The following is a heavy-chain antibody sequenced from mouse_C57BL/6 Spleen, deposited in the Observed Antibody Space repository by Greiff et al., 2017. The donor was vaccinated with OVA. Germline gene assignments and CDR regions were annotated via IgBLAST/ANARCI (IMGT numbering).Heavy chain of an antibody. J-gene: IGHJ2*01. CDR1: GYAFSSSW. CDR2: IYPGDGDT. Sequence: QVQLKQSGPELVKPGASVKISCKASGYAFSSSWMNWVKQRPGKGLEWIGRIYPGDGDTNYNGKFKGKATLTADKSSSTAYMQLSSLTAEDSAVYVCARTTTVVADYWGQGTTLTVSS. D-gene: IGHD1-1*01. V-gene: IGHV1-82*01. CDR3: ARTTTVVADY.